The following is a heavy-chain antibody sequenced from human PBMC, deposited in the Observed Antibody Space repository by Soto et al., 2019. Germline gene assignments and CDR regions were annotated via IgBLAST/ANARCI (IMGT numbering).Heavy chain of an antibody. CDR2: IIPILGIA. V-gene: IGHV1-69*02. D-gene: IGHD2-15*01. CDR3: AGSRRYCSGGSCATEPNDY. CDR1: GGTFSSYT. J-gene: IGHJ4*02. Sequence: QVQLVQSGAEVKKPGSSVKVSCKASGGTFSSYTISWVRQAPGQGLEWMGRIIPILGIANYAQKFQGRVTITADKSTSTAYMELSSLRSEDTAVYYCAGSRRYCSGGSCATEPNDYCGQGTLVTVSS.